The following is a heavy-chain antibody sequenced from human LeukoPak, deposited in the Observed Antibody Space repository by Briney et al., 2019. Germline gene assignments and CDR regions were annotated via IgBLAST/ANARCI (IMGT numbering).Heavy chain of an antibody. CDR3: ARPGQLGEYTPYYFDY. CDR1: GYSFTNYW. J-gene: IGHJ4*02. Sequence: GESLKISCKGSGYSFTNYWIGWVRQMPGKGLEWMGIIYPGDSDTRYNPSFQGQVTISADKSISTAYLQWSSLKASDTAMYYCARPGQLGEYTPYYFDYWGQGVLVTVSS. CDR2: IYPGDSDT. D-gene: IGHD3-16*01. V-gene: IGHV5-51*01.